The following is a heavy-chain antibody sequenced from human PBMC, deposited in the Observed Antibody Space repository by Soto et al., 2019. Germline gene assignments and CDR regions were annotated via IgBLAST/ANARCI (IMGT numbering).Heavy chain of an antibody. J-gene: IGHJ5*02. Sequence: GASVKVSCRASGCTFSSYAISWVRQAPGQGLEWMGGIIPIFGTANYAQNFQGRVTITADESTSTAYMELSRLRSEDTAVYYCARVGRYQRPLGSGPWGQGTLVTVYS. V-gene: IGHV1-69*13. CDR2: IIPIFGTA. CDR3: ARVGRYQRPLGSGP. D-gene: IGHD2-2*01. CDR1: GCTFSSYA.